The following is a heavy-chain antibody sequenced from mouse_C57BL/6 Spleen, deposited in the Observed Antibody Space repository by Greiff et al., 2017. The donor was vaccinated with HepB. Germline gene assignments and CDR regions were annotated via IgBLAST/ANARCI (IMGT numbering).Heavy chain of an antibody. CDR1: GYSITSGYY. J-gene: IGHJ2*01. V-gene: IGHV3-6*01. D-gene: IGHD2-1*01. Sequence: VQLKESGPGLVKPSQSLSLTCSVTGYSITSGYYWNWIRQFPGNKLEWMGYISYDGSNNYNPSLKNRISITRDTSKNQFFLKLNSVTTEDTATYYCARGVDGNYYFDYWGQGTTLTVSS. CDR2: ISYDGSN. CDR3: ARGVDGNYYFDY.